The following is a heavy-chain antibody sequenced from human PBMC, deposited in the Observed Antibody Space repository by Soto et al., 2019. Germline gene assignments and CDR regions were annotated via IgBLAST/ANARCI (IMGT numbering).Heavy chain of an antibody. CDR3: ARGKPGYSSGWYGY. D-gene: IGHD6-19*01. Sequence: SETLSLTCAVYGGSFSGYYWSWIRQPPGKGLEWIGEINHSGSTNYNPSLKSRVTISVDTSKNQFSLKLSSVTAADTAVYYCARGKPGYSSGWYGYWGQGTLVTVSS. CDR1: GGSFSGYY. J-gene: IGHJ4*02. V-gene: IGHV4-34*01. CDR2: INHSGST.